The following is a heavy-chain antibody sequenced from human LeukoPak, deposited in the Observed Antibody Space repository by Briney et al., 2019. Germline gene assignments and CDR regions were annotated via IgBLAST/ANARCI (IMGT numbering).Heavy chain of an antibody. CDR3: ARLWPFDY. CDR2: IKQHGSEK. V-gene: IGHV3-7*01. CDR1: GFTFSSYW. Sequence: GSRRLSCAGSGFTFSSYWMSWVRQAPGKGLEWVANIKQHGSEKYYVDSVKGRFTISRDDAKNSLYLHMNSLRAADTAVYYCARLWPFDYWGQGTLVTVSS. J-gene: IGHJ4*02. D-gene: IGHD2-21*01.